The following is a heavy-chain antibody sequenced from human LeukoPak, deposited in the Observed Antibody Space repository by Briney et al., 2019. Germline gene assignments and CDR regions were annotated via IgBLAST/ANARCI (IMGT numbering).Heavy chain of an antibody. Sequence: GGSLRLSCAASGFTFSSYTMNWVRQAPGKGLEWVSSISSSSSYIYYADSVKGRFTISRDNAKNSLYLQMNSLGAEDTAEYYCARSTVAATVAFDIWGQGTMVTVSS. CDR1: GFTFSSYT. J-gene: IGHJ3*02. CDR3: ARSTVAATVAFDI. D-gene: IGHD6-19*01. V-gene: IGHV3-21*01. CDR2: ISSSSSYI.